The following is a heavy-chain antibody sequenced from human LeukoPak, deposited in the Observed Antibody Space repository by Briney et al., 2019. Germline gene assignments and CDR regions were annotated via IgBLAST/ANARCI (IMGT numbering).Heavy chain of an antibody. CDR3: ARIKRDNSGYPPFDS. CDR1: GYTFTSYD. CDR2: MNPNTGNT. D-gene: IGHD3-22*01. Sequence: ASVKVSCKASGYTFTSYDINWVRQATGQGLEWMGWMNPNTGNTGYAQKFQGRVTLTRNTSISTAYMDLSSLRSEDTAVYYCARIKRDNSGYPPFDSWGQGTLVTASS. V-gene: IGHV1-8*01. J-gene: IGHJ4*02.